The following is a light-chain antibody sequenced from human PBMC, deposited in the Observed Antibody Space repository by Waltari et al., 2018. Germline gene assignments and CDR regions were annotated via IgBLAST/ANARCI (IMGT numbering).Light chain of an antibody. CDR3: QQYYSTPWT. Sequence: DIVMTQSQDSLAVSLCERATINCKSSQSVLYSSNNKNYLAWYQQKPGQPPKLLIYWASTRESGVPDRFSGSGSGTHFALTISSLQAEDVAVYYCQQYYSTPWTFGQGTKVESK. CDR1: QSVLYSSNNKNY. J-gene: IGKJ1*01. CDR2: WAS. V-gene: IGKV4-1*01.